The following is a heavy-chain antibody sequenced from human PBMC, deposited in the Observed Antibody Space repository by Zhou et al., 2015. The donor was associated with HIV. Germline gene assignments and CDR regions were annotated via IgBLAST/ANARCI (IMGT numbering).Heavy chain of an antibody. J-gene: IGHJ4*02. CDR2: IHSDGSAT. CDR1: GFTFSGYW. Sequence: VQLVESGGGVVQPGRSLRLSCAASGFTFSGYWMHWVRQAPGRGLLWVSRIHSDGSATTYADFVKGRFTISRDNAKNTVDLQMNSLRAEDTALYYCAKESYTSGGLDYWGQGTLVTVSS. D-gene: IGHD6-25*01. V-gene: IGHV3-74*01. CDR3: AKESYTSGGLDY.